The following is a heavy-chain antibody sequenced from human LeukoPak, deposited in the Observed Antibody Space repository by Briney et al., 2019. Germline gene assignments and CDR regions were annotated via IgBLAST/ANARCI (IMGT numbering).Heavy chain of an antibody. V-gene: IGHV1-8*01. J-gene: IGHJ1*01. CDR1: GYTFSGYD. Sequence: ASVKVSCKASGYTFSGYDINWVRLAAGQGLEWMGWMNPNSGNTGYAQQFQGRVTMTRNTAIDTAYMELSSLRSEDTAVYYCATPGVHYDPSGYYPFQHWGQGTLVTVSS. CDR2: MNPNSGNT. CDR3: ATPGVHYDPSGYYPFQH. D-gene: IGHD3-22*01.